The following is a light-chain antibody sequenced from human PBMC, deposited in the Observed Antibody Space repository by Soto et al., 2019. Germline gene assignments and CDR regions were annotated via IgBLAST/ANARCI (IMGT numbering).Light chain of an antibody. Sequence: QSALTQSPSASGSPGQSVTISCTGTSRDVGNYKYVSWYQHHPGKAPKLMIYEVSNRPSGVPDRFSGSKSGNTASLTVSGLQVEDEADYYCSSYAGSNLWVFGGGTKLTVL. CDR1: SRDVGNYKY. CDR3: SSYAGSNLWV. J-gene: IGLJ3*02. CDR2: EVS. V-gene: IGLV2-8*01.